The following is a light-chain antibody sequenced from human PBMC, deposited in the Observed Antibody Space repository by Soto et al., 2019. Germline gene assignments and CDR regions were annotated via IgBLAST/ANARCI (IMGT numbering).Light chain of an antibody. CDR2: WAS. CDR3: QQYYTTPWT. V-gene: IGKV4-1*01. CDR1: QSVFYSSNNKNY. J-gene: IGKJ1*01. Sequence: DIVMTQSPDSLAVSLGERATINCKSSQSVFYSSNNKNYLAWYQQKPGQPPKAXIYWASTRESGVPDRFSGSGSGTDFTLTISSLQAEDVAVYYCQQYYTTPWTFGQGTKVDIK.